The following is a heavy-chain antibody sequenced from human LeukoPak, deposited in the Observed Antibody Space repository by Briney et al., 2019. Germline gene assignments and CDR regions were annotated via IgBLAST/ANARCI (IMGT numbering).Heavy chain of an antibody. J-gene: IGHJ4*02. D-gene: IGHD2-2*01. V-gene: IGHV4-34*01. CDR1: GGSFSGYY. CDR3: AGSYPSSTSCYDY. CDR2: INHSGST. Sequence: SETLSLTCAVHGGSFSGYYWSWIRQPPGKGREWIGEINHSGSTNYNPSLKSRVTISVGTSKNQFSLKLSSVTAADTAVYYCAGSYPSSTSCYDYWGQGTLVTVSS.